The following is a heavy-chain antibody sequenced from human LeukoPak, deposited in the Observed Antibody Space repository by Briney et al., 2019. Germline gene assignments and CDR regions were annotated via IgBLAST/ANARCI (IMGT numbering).Heavy chain of an antibody. CDR1: GFTFSSYW. CDR2: IKQDGSEK. CDR3: ARDMGAVATAPYYYYYMDV. Sequence: GGSLRLSCAASGFTFSSYWMSWVRQAPGKGLEWVANIKQDGSEKYYVDSVKGRFTISRDNAKNSLYLQMNSLRAEDTAVYYCARDMGAVATAPYYYYYMDVWGKGTTVTVSS. V-gene: IGHV3-7*01. J-gene: IGHJ6*03. D-gene: IGHD6-19*01.